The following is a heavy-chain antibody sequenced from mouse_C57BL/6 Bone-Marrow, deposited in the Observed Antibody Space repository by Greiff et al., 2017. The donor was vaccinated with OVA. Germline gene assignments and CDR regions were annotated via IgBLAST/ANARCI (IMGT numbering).Heavy chain of an antibody. V-gene: IGHV3-6*01. J-gene: IGHJ3*01. CDR3: ARSCYYDYPFAY. D-gene: IGHD2-4*01. CDR2: ISYDGSN. CDR1: GYSITSGYY. Sequence: EVQRVESGPGLVKPSQSLSLTCSVTGYSITSGYYWNWIRQFPGNKLEWMGYISYDGSNNYNPSLKNRISITRDTSKNQFFLKLNSVTTEDTATYYCARSCYYDYPFAYWGQGTLVTVSA.